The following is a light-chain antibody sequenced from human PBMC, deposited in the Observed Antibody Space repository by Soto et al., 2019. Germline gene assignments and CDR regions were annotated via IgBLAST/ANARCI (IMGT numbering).Light chain of an antibody. V-gene: IGLV1-40*01. J-gene: IGLJ2*01. CDR2: ANN. Sequence: QSALTQPPSVSGAPGQRVTISCTGSSSNIGAGSDVYWYQQLPGTAPKLLIYANNNRPAGVPDRFSGSKSGTSASLAITGLQAEDEADYYCQSYDSSLSGYVVFGGGTKLTVL. CDR3: QSYDSSLSGYVV. CDR1: SSNIGAGSD.